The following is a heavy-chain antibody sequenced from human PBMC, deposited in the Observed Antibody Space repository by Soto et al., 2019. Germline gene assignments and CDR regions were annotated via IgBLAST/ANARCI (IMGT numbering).Heavy chain of an antibody. J-gene: IGHJ4*02. Sequence: GGSLRPSCAASGFTFSSYWMSWVRQAPGKGPEWVANIKQDGSEKYYVDSVKGRFTTSRDNAKNSLYLQMNSLRAEDTAVYYCARSHTHYDILTGLVYFDYWGQGTLVTVSS. D-gene: IGHD3-9*01. V-gene: IGHV3-7*05. CDR3: ARSHTHYDILTGLVYFDY. CDR2: IKQDGSEK. CDR1: GFTFSSYW.